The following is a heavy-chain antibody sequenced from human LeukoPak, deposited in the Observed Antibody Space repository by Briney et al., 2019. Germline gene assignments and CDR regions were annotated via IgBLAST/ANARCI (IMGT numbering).Heavy chain of an antibody. CDR2: ISAYNGNT. J-gene: IGHJ4*02. CDR3: ARDEGVRFLPYY. V-gene: IGHV1-18*01. CDR1: GYTFTGYY. D-gene: IGHD3-3*01. Sequence: GASVKVSCKASGYTFTGYYMYWVRQAPGQGLEWMGWISAYNGNTNYAQKLQGRVTMTTDTSTSTAYMELRSLRSDDTAVYYCARDEGVRFLPYYWGQGTLVTVSS.